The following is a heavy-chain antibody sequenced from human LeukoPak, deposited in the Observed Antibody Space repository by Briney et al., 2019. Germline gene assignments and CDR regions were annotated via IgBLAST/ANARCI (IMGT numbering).Heavy chain of an antibody. CDR2: IYYSGST. Sequence: SETLSLTCTVSGGSISSYYWSWIRQPPGKGLEWIGYIYYSGSTNYNPSLKSRVTISVDTSKNQFSLKLSSVTAADTAVYYCARQGVGAFDIWGQGTMVTVSS. D-gene: IGHD2-8*01. J-gene: IGHJ3*02. CDR3: ARQGVGAFDI. V-gene: IGHV4-59*08. CDR1: GGSISSYY.